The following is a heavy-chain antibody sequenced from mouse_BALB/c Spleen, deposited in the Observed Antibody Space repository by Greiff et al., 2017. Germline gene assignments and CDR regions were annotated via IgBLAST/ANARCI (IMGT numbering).Heavy chain of an antibody. CDR1: GFTFSDFY. J-gene: IGHJ2*01. D-gene: IGHD4-1*01. CDR2: SRNKANDYTT. V-gene: IGHV7-1*02. Sequence: EVKVVESGGGLVQPGGSLRLSCATSGFTFSDFYMEWVRQPPGKRLEWIAASRNKANDYTTEYSASVKGRFIVSRDTSQSILYLQMNALRAEDTAIYYCARAELGRGFDYWGQGTTLTVSS. CDR3: ARAELGRGFDY.